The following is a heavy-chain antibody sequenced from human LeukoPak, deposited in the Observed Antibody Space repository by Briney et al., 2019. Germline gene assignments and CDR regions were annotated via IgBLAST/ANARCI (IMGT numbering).Heavy chain of an antibody. CDR3: ARVSGTLE. D-gene: IGHD3-10*01. V-gene: IGHV4-34*01. Sequence: SETLSLTCAVYGGSFSGYVWSWVGQPPGKGLEWIGEINHSGSTNYNPSLKSRVTISVDTSKNQFSLKLSSVTAADTAVYYCARVSGTLEWGQGTLVTVSS. CDR2: INHSGST. CDR1: GGSFSGYV. J-gene: IGHJ4*02.